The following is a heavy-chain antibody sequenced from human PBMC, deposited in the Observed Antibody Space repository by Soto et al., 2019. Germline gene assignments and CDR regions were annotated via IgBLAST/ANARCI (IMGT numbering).Heavy chain of an antibody. CDR2: INPSGGST. CDR3: ARDPRITEAARPEHFDY. V-gene: IGHV1-46*01. D-gene: IGHD3-10*01. J-gene: IGHJ4*02. CDR1: GYTFTSYY. Sequence: ASVKVSCKASGYTFTSYYMHWVRQAPGQGLEWMGIINPSGGSTSYAQKFQGRVTMTRDTSTSTVYMELSSLRSEDTAVYYCARDPRITEAARPEHFDYWGQGTLVTVSS.